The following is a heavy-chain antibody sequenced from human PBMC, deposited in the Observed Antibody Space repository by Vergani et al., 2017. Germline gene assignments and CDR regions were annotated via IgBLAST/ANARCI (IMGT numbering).Heavy chain of an antibody. V-gene: IGHV3-21*01. CDR1: GYSISSGYY. J-gene: IGHJ4*02. Sequence: VQLQESGPGLVKPSETLSLTCAVSGYSISSGYYWGWIRQPPGKGLEWVSSISSSSSYIYYADSVKGRFTISRDNAKNSLYLQMNSLRAEDTAVYYCARDKGVKGFDYWGQGTLVTVSS. CDR3: ARDKGVKGFDY. CDR2: ISSSSSYI.